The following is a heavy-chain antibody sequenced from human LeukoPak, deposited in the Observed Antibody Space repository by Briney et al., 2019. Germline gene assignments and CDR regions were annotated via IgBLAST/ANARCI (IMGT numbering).Heavy chain of an antibody. CDR3: AKDGYCSSTSCYWKSAFDI. Sequence: GGSLRLSCAASGFTFSSYAMSWVRQAPGKGLEWVSAISGSGGSTYYADSVKGRFTISRDNSKNTLYLRMNSLRAEDTAVYYCAKDGYCSSTSCYWKSAFDIWGQGTMVTVSS. J-gene: IGHJ3*02. CDR2: ISGSGGST. D-gene: IGHD2-2*03. CDR1: GFTFSSYA. V-gene: IGHV3-23*01.